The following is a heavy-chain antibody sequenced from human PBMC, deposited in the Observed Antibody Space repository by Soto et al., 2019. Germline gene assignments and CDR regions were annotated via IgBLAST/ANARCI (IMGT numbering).Heavy chain of an antibody. CDR1: GGTFNNYA. V-gene: IGHV1-69*01. D-gene: IGHD3-10*01. CDR3: ARPNSYGVTFRYYYGMDV. Sequence: QVQLVQSGAEVKRPGSSVKVSCEASGGTFNNYAITWVRQAPGQGLEWMGGIIPMFGTNYAQKFQDRVTIAADESTGTSYMELSGLRSEDTAVYFCARPNSYGVTFRYYYGMDVWGQGTTVTVSS. CDR2: IIPMFGT. J-gene: IGHJ6*02.